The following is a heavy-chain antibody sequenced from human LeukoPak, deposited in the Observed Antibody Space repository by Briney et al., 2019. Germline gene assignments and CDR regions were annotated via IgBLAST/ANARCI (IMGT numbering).Heavy chain of an antibody. V-gene: IGHV4-39*01. Sequence: SETLSLTCTVSGGSISGSSYYWGWIRQPPGKGLEWIGSIYYSGSTYYNPSLKSRVTISVDTSKNQFSLKLSSVTAADTAVYYCARQLDSSGWYGDFAEYFQHWGQGTLVTVSS. CDR2: IYYSGST. CDR3: ARQLDSSGWYGDFAEYFQH. CDR1: GGSISGSSYY. D-gene: IGHD6-19*01. J-gene: IGHJ1*01.